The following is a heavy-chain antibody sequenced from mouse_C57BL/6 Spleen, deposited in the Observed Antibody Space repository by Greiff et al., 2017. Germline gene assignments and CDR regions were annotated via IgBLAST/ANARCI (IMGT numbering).Heavy chain of an antibody. CDR2: IYPSDSET. D-gene: IGHD2-3*01. V-gene: IGHV1-61*01. Sequence: QVQLKQSGAELVRPGSSVKLSCKASGYTFTSYWMDWVKQRPGQGLEWIGNIYPSDSETHYNQKFKDKATLTVDKSSSTAYMQLSSLTSEDSAVYYCASGWLLYAMDYWGQGTSVTVSS. J-gene: IGHJ4*01. CDR3: ASGWLLYAMDY. CDR1: GYTFTSYW.